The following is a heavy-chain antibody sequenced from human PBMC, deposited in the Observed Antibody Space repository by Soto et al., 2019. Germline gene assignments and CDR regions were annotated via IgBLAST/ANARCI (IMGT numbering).Heavy chain of an antibody. CDR2: INHSGST. V-gene: IGHV4-34*01. CDR1: GGSFSGYY. D-gene: IGHD6-19*01. CDR3: ARAVARGTRVVY. J-gene: IGHJ4*02. Sequence: QVQLQQWGAGLLKPSETLSLTCAVYGGSFSGYYWSWIRQPPGKGLEWIGEINHSGSTNYNPSLKSRVTISVDTSKNQFSLKLSSVTAADTAVYYGARAVARGTRVVYWGQGTLVTVSS.